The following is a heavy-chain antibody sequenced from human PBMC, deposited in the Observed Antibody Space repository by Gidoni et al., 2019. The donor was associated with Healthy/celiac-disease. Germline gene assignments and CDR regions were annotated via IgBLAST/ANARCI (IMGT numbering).Heavy chain of an antibody. D-gene: IGHD6-6*01. V-gene: IGHV1-69*08. CDR2: IIPILGIA. J-gene: IGHJ6*02. CDR3: AREHSSSSPYYYYYGMDV. Sequence: QVQLVQSGAEVKKPGSSVKVSFKASGGTFSSYTISWVRQAPGQGLEWMGRIIPILGIANYAQKFQGRVTITADKSTSTAYMELSSLRSEDTAVYYCAREHSSSSPYYYYYGMDVWGQGTTVTVSS. CDR1: GGTFSSYT.